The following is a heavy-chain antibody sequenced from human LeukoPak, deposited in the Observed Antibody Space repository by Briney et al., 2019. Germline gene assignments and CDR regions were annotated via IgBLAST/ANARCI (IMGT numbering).Heavy chain of an antibody. CDR2: IYYSGST. CDR3: ARVHYDILTGYFMTHPGWFDP. D-gene: IGHD3-9*01. Sequence: PSQTLSLTCTVSGGSISSGGYYWSWIRQHPGKGLEWIGYIYYSGSTYYNPSLKRRVTISVDTSKNQFSLKLSSVTAADTAVYYCARVHYDILTGYFMTHPGWFDPWGQGTLVTVSS. V-gene: IGHV4-31*03. CDR1: GGSISSGGYY. J-gene: IGHJ5*02.